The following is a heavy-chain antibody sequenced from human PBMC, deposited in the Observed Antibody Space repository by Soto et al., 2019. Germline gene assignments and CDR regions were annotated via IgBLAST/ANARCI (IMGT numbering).Heavy chain of an antibody. CDR2: ISGTTNYI. J-gene: IGHJ4*02. Sequence: GGSLTLACAASEFTFTTYSMNWVGRAPGKGLEWVSCISGTTNYIYYGDSIKRRFTISRDNGKNSVYLEMYSLRAEGTAVYYCARESEDLTSNFDYWRKGNLVTVPQ. V-gene: IGHV3-21*06. CDR1: EFTFTTYS. CDR3: ARESEDLTSNFDY.